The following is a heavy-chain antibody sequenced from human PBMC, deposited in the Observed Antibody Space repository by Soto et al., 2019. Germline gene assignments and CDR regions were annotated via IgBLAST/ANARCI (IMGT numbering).Heavy chain of an antibody. V-gene: IGHV2-5*02. J-gene: IGHJ6*02. CDR3: VHSYYDILTGYRPYGMDV. CDR2: IYWDDNK. CDR1: GFSLSTSGVT. D-gene: IGHD3-9*01. Sequence: GSGPTLVNPTQTLTLTCTFSGFSLSTSGVTVGWIRQPPGKALEWLALIYWDDNKRYSTSLKSRLTITKDTSKNQVVLTMTHMEHVDAATYYCVHSYYDILTGYRPYGMDVWGQGTTVTVSS.